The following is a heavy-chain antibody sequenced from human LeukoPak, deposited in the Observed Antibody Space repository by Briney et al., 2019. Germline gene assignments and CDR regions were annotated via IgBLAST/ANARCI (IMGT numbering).Heavy chain of an antibody. CDR3: AKDFVVVPGNVNYFDY. D-gene: IGHD2-21*02. CDR1: GFTFSSYA. V-gene: IGHV3-30*04. J-gene: IGHJ4*02. Sequence: GGSLRLSCAASGFTFSSYAMHWVRQAPGKGLEWVAVISYDGSNKYYADSVKGRFTISRDNSKNTLYLQMKSLRAEDTAVYYCAKDFVVVPGNVNYFDYWGQGTLVTVSS. CDR2: ISYDGSNK.